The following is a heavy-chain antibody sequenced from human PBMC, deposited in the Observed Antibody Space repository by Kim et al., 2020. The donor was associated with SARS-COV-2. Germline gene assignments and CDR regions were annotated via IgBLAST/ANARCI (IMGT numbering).Heavy chain of an antibody. V-gene: IGHV1-3*01. J-gene: IGHJ4*02. CDR2: FNAGSGDT. D-gene: IGHD4-4*01. CDR1: GYTFTNYK. CDR3: ARGRNSWYFDY. Sequence: ASVKVSCKASGYTFTNYKMYWVRQAPGQGLEWMAWFNAGSGDTKYSQTFQGRITLTSDTSTGTAYMELSSLRSEDSATYYCARGRNSWYFDYWGQGTLVSVSS.